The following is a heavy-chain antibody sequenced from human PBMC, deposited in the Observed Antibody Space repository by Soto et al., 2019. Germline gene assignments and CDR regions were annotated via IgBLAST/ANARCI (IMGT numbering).Heavy chain of an antibody. Sequence: PVGSLRLSCSASGFTFSNYAMSRVRQSPGKGLEWVSGVSSTGTSPYYAGSVQGRFTISRDNSKNMFYLQMKSLRAEDTAIYYCAKARPSGGYYYVEAFDVCGQGTMVTVSS. D-gene: IGHD3-22*01. CDR1: GFTFSNYA. CDR3: AKARPSGGYYYVEAFDV. CDR2: VSSTGTSP. V-gene: IGHV3-23*01. J-gene: IGHJ3*01.